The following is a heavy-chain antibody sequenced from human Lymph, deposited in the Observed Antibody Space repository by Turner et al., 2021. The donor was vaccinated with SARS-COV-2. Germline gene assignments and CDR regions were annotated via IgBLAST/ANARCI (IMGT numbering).Heavy chain of an antibody. Sequence: QVQLVQSGAEVKKPGASVKVSCKASGYTFTCSYMHWVRQAPGQGREVMGWINPNSGGTNYAQKFQGRVTMTRETSISAAYMELSRLRSDDTAVYYCARDVERYNDFWSGYSGGYGMDVWGQGTTVTVSS. CDR3: ARDVERYNDFWSGYSGGYGMDV. CDR1: GYTFTCSY. CDR2: INPNSGGT. V-gene: IGHV1-2*02. D-gene: IGHD3-3*01. J-gene: IGHJ6*02.